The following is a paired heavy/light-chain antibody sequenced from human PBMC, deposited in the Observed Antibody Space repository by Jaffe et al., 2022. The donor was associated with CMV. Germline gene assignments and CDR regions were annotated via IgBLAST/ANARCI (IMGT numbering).Light chain of an antibody. CDR2: GAS. V-gene: IGKV1-39*01. CDR3: QQSYSIPGLT. Sequence: DIQMTQSPSSLSASVGDRVTITCRASQSISRSLNWYQQKPGKAPKPLIYGASSVESGVPSRFSGSGSGTDFTLTINNLQPEDFATYYCQQSYSIPGLTFGGGTKVEIK. J-gene: IGKJ4*01. CDR1: QSISRS.
Heavy chain of an antibody. Sequence: EVQLVESGGGLVQPGGSLRLSCAASGFTFSGYWMYWVRQAPGKGLEWVANIKQDGSEEYYVDSVKGRFTVSRDNAKDSLYLEMNSLRAEDTAVYYCATLYRTPTIFGVRAYYYMDVWGKGTTVTVSS. CDR1: GFTFSGYW. V-gene: IGHV3-7*03. D-gene: IGHD3-3*01. CDR3: ATLYRTPTIFGVRAYYYMDV. J-gene: IGHJ6*03. CDR2: IKQDGSEE.